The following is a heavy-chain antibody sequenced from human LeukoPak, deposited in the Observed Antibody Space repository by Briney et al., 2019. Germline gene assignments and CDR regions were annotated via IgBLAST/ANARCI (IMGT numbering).Heavy chain of an antibody. V-gene: IGHV4-38-2*01. J-gene: IGHJ3*02. D-gene: IGHD5-18*01. Sequence: SSETLSLTCAVSGYSISSGYYWGWIRQPPGKGLEWIGSIYHSGSTYYNPSLKSRVTISVDTSKNQFSLKLSSVTAADTAVYYCARQQVDPAHGAFDIWGQGTMVTVSS. CDR2: IYHSGST. CDR3: ARQQVDPAHGAFDI. CDR1: GYSISSGYY.